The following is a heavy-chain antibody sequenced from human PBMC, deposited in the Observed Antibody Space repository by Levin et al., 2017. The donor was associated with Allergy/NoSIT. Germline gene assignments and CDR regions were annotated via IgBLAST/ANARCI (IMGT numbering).Heavy chain of an antibody. CDR1: GFTVSSNY. CDR3: ARGRPGYYFDY. CDR2: IYTDGST. J-gene: IGHJ4*02. D-gene: IGHD3-9*01. Sequence: SGGSLRLSCAASGFTVSSNYMSWVRQAPGKGLEWVSVIYTDGSTSYADSVKGRFTVSRDNSKNTLYIQMDSLRADDTAVYYCARGRPGYYFDYWGQGTLVTVSS. V-gene: IGHV3-66*01.